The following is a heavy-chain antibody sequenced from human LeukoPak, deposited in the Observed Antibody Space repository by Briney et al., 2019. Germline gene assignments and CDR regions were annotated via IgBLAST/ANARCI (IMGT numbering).Heavy chain of an antibody. Sequence: GGSLRLSCAASGFTFSSYGMHWVRQAPGKGLEWVAFIRYDGSNKYYADSVKGRFTISRDNAKNSLYLQMNSLRAEDTAVYYCARAQGASRLYYYYMDVWGKGSTVTVSS. CDR2: IRYDGSNK. CDR3: ARAQGASRLYYYYMDV. V-gene: IGHV3-30*02. J-gene: IGHJ6*03. CDR1: GFTFSSYG.